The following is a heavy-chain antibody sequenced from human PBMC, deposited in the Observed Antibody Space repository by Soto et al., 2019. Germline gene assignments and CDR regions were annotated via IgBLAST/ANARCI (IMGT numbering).Heavy chain of an antibody. Sequence: VQLVESGGGLVQPGGSLRLSCAASGFTFSSYWMSWVRQAPGKGLEWVANIKQDGSEKYYVDSVKGRFTISRDNAKNSLYLQMNSLRAEDTAVYYCARDHIAVAGYDAFDIWGQGTMVTVSS. V-gene: IGHV3-7*01. CDR1: GFTFSSYW. CDR3: ARDHIAVAGYDAFDI. D-gene: IGHD6-19*01. CDR2: IKQDGSEK. J-gene: IGHJ3*02.